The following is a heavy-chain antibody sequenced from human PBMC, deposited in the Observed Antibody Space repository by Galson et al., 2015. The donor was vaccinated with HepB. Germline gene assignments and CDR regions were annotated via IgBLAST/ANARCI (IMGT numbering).Heavy chain of an antibody. V-gene: IGHV1-58*01. D-gene: IGHD6-19*01. CDR1: GFTFSSSV. Sequence: SVKVSCKASGFTFSSSVVQWVRQARGQRLEWIGRIVGGSGNTNYAQKFQGRVTITRDMSTSTAYMELSSLRFEDTAVYYCARDRLGYYGMDVWGQGTTVTVSS. CDR2: IVGGSGNT. J-gene: IGHJ6*02. CDR3: ARDRLGYYGMDV.